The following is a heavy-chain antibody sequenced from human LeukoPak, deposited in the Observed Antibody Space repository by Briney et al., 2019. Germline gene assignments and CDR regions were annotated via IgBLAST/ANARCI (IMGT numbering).Heavy chain of an antibody. CDR1: GFSFSNYA. D-gene: IGHD3-22*01. CDR3: AKRGVVIRVILVGFHKEAYYFDS. CDR2: ISGSGGGT. Sequence: GGSLRLSCAASGFSFSNYAMSWVRQAPARGPEWVAGISGSGGGTNYADSVKGRFTISRDNPKNTLYLQMNRLRAEDTAVYFCAKRGVVIRVILVGFHKEAYYFDSWGQGALVTVSS. J-gene: IGHJ4*02. V-gene: IGHV3-23*01.